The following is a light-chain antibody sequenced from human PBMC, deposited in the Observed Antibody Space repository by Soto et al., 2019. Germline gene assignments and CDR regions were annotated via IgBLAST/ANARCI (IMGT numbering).Light chain of an antibody. V-gene: IGKV3-20*01. CDR3: HQYGGSPQT. J-gene: IGKJ1*01. CDR2: GAS. Sequence: EIVLPQSQRTLSLSTEERATLSCRASQRVSNYLDWYQRKPGQAPRLLIYGASSRATGIPDRFSGSGFGTDFTLTISRLEPEDFAVYYCHQYGGSPQTFGQGTKV. CDR1: QRVSNY.